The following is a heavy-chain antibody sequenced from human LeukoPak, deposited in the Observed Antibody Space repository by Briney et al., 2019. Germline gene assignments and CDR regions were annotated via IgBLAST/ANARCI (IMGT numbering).Heavy chain of an antibody. CDR2: IKEDGSEK. J-gene: IGHJ4*02. CDR1: GFSFSDYG. Sequence: QPGGSLRLSCAASGFSFSDYGMTWVRQAPGKGLEWVANIKEDGSEKLYVDSVKGRFTISRDNAKNSLYLQMNSLKAEDTAVYYCARTYGDYGGQGTLVTVS. CDR3: ARTYGDY. V-gene: IGHV3-7*05. D-gene: IGHD4-17*01.